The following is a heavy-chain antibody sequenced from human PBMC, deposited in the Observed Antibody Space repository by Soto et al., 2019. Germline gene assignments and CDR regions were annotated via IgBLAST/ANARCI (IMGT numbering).Heavy chain of an antibody. J-gene: IGHJ4*02. V-gene: IGHV4-30-4*01. CDR2: IYNGGST. CDR3: TTGPSGDKVDS. Sequence: QVQLQESGPGLLKPSQNLSLTCAVSGGSISHVYYYWSWIRQLPDKGLEWIGHIYNGGSTYNNQSLTSRVTISVATSRNQVPLQLTSVSAADTAVYYCTTGPSGDKVDSWGQGILVTVSS. D-gene: IGHD7-27*01. CDR1: GGSISHVYYY.